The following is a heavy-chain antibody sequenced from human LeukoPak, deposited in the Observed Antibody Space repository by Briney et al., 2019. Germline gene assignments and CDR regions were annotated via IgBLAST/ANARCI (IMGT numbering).Heavy chain of an antibody. J-gene: IGHJ4*02. Sequence: GGSLRLSCAASGFTFSSYEMNWVRQAPGKGLEWVSYISSSGSTIYYADSVKGRFTISRDNAKNSLYLQMNSLRAEDTAVYYCARDSAYYYDTPHYFDYWGQGTLVTVSS. D-gene: IGHD3-22*01. V-gene: IGHV3-48*03. CDR2: ISSSGSTI. CDR3: ARDSAYYYDTPHYFDY. CDR1: GFTFSSYE.